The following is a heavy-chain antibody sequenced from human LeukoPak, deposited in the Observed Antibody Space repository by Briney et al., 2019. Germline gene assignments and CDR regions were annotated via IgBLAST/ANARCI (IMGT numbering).Heavy chain of an antibody. V-gene: IGHV3-48*03. CDR3: ARGRIAAAGINDAFDI. CDR1: GFTFSSYE. J-gene: IGHJ3*02. CDR2: ISSSGSTI. D-gene: IGHD6-13*01. Sequence: QTGGSLRLSCAASGFTFSSYEMNWVRQAPGKGLEWVSYISSSGSTIYYADSVKGRFTISRDNAKNSLYLQMNSLRAEDTAVYYCARGRIAAAGINDAFDIWGQGTMVTVPS.